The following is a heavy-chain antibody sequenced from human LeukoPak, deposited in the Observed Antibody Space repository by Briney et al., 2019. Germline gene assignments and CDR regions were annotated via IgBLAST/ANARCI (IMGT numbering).Heavy chain of an antibody. Sequence: GGSLRLSCAASGFTFSDYYLSWIRQAPGKGLEWVSYISRSGSTIHYADSVKGRFTTSRDNAKNSLYLQMNTLRAEDTAIYYCARAAGSMGGDAFDIWGQGTMVTVSS. J-gene: IGHJ3*02. CDR2: ISRSGSTI. CDR3: ARAAGSMGGDAFDI. V-gene: IGHV3-11*04. CDR1: GFTFSDYY. D-gene: IGHD3-16*01.